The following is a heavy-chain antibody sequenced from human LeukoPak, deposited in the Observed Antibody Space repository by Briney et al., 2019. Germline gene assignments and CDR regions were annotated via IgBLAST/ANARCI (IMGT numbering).Heavy chain of an antibody. CDR1: GYTFTSYD. D-gene: IGHD2-15*01. Sequence: ASVKVSCKASGYTFTSYDINWVRQATGQGLEWMGWMNPNSGNTGYAQKFQGRVTMTRNTSISTAYMELSSLRSEDTAVYYCARVQDIVVVVAAGPGDYWGQGTLVTVSS. CDR3: ARVQDIVVVVAAGPGDY. J-gene: IGHJ4*02. CDR2: MNPNSGNT. V-gene: IGHV1-8*02.